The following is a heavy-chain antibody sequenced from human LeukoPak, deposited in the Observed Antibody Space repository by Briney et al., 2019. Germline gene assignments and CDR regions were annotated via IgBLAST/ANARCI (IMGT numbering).Heavy chain of an antibody. CDR1: GGSISSTSYY. J-gene: IGHJ4*02. Sequence: KPSETLSLTCNVSGGSISSTSYYWGWIRQPPGKGLEWIGSIYYSGSTYYNPSLKSRVTISVDTSKNQFSLKLSSVTAADTAVYYCARHVRLEQRGDFVYWGQGTLVTVSS. CDR2: IYYSGST. CDR3: ARHVRLEQRGDFVY. V-gene: IGHV4-39*01. D-gene: IGHD1/OR15-1a*01.